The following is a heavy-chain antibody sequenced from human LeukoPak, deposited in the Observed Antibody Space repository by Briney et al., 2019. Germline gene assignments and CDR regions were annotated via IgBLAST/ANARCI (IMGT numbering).Heavy chain of an antibody. V-gene: IGHV4-61*05. J-gene: IGHJ3*02. CDR1: GGSISSSSYY. D-gene: IGHD3-9*01. Sequence: SETLSLTCTVSGGSISSSSYYWGWIRQPPGKGLEWIGYIYYSGSTNYNPSLKSRVTISVDTSKNQFSLKLSSVTAADTAVYYCARAVWYDILTGYWVDAFDIWGQGTMVTVSS. CDR2: IYYSGST. CDR3: ARAVWYDILTGYWVDAFDI.